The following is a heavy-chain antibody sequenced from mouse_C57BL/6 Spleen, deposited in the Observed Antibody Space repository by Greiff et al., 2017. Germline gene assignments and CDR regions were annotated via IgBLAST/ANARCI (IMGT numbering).Heavy chain of an antibody. CDR1: GYTFTSYW. CDR2: IHPNSGST. J-gene: IGHJ3*01. Sequence: VQLQQPGAELVKPGASVKLSCKASGYTFTSYWMHWVKQRPGQGLEWIGMIHPNSGSTNYNEKFKSKATLTVDKSSSTAYMQLSSLTSEDSAVYYCADDYDGAWFAYWGQGTLVTVSA. V-gene: IGHV1-64*01. CDR3: ADDYDGAWFAY. D-gene: IGHD2-4*01.